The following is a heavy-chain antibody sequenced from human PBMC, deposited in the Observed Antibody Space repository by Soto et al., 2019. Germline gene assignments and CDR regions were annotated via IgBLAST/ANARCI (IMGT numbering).Heavy chain of an antibody. J-gene: IGHJ4*02. Sequence: QVQLVQSGAEVKKPGASVKVSCKASGYTFTNYDINWVRQATGQGLEWMGWMNPTSGITGYAQKFRGRVTMTRNASIPTAYSALSSLRSHDTALYYCATSVVSTITSFDYWGQGTLVTVSS. CDR1: GYTFTNYD. D-gene: IGHD5-12*01. V-gene: IGHV1-8*01. CDR3: ATSVVSTITSFDY. CDR2: MNPTSGIT.